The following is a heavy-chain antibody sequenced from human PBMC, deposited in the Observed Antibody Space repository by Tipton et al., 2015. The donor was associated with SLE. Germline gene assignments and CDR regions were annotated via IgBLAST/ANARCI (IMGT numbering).Heavy chain of an antibody. Sequence: GSLRLSCAASRFTFSSYWMGWVRQAPGKGLEWVANIEQNGNEKYYVDSVKGRFTISRDNAKNSLYLQMNSLRAEDTAVYYCVRYYYYGSGSYTYYFDYWGQGTLVTVSS. CDR1: RFTFSSYW. D-gene: IGHD3-10*01. CDR3: VRYYYYGSGSYTYYFDY. V-gene: IGHV3-7*01. J-gene: IGHJ4*02. CDR2: IEQNGNEK.